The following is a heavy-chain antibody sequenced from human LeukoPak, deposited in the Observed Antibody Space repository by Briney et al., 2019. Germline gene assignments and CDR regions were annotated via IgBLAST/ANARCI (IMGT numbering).Heavy chain of an antibody. CDR3: ARDPTTVVSVPYYFDD. CDR1: GRSIIGYH. J-gene: IGHJ4*01. Sequence: SETLSLTCPLFGRSIIGYHWNWIRQSPRKGLEWIGEINHSGSANYNPSFNSRVTISLDTSKKQFSLELRSLTAADTAVYYCARDPTTVVSVPYYFDDWGQGTLVTVSS. D-gene: IGHD4-23*01. CDR2: INHSGSA. V-gene: IGHV4-34*01.